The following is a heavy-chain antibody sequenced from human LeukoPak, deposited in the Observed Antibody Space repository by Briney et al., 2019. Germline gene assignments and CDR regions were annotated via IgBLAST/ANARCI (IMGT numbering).Heavy chain of an antibody. V-gene: IGHV1-3*01. CDR2: INAGNGNT. CDR3: ATTVTAGTYRYFQH. Sequence: ASVKVSCKASGYIFTTYAVHWVRQAPGQRLEWKGWINAGNGNTKYSQKFQGRVTITRDTSASTAYMELSSLRSEDTAVYYCATTVTAGTYRYFQHWGQGTLVTVSS. D-gene: IGHD4-17*01. CDR1: GYIFTTYA. J-gene: IGHJ1*01.